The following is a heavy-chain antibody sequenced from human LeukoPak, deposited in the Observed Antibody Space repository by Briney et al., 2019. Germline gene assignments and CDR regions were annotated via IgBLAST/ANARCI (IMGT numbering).Heavy chain of an antibody. Sequence: ASVKVSCKASGYTFTSYDINWVRQATGQGFEWVGWMSPNSGNTGHVQKFQGRVTMTRSTFIDTAYMELSSLKSEDTAVYYCARGHAYYDILTGYSIYGMDVWGQGTTVTVSS. CDR2: MSPNSGNT. V-gene: IGHV1-8*01. D-gene: IGHD3-9*01. J-gene: IGHJ6*02. CDR3: ARGHAYYDILTGYSIYGMDV. CDR1: GYTFTSYD.